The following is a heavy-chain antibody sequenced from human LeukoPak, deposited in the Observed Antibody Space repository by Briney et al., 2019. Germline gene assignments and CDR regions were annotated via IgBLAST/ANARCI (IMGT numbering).Heavy chain of an antibody. D-gene: IGHD3-22*01. CDR3: ARGALPAYYYDSSGYPIDY. CDR2: INPNSGGT. Sequence: ASVKVSCKASGYTFTGYYMHWVQQAPGQGLEWMGWINPNSGGTNYAQKFQGRVTMTRDTSISTAYMELSRLRSDDTAVYYCARGALPAYYYDSSGYPIDYWGQGTLVTVSS. V-gene: IGHV1-2*02. J-gene: IGHJ4*02. CDR1: GYTFTGYY.